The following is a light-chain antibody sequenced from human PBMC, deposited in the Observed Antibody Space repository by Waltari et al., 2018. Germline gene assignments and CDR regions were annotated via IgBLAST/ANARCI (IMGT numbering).Light chain of an antibody. CDR3: QHYLRLPAT. J-gene: IGKJ1*01. CDR2: GAS. V-gene: IGKV3-20*01. CDR1: QRVRRA. Sequence: EIVLTQSPGTLSLSPGERATLSCRASQRVRRALAWYQQKPGQAPRLLIYGASNRATGMPDRFSGSGSGTDFSLTISSLEPEDFAVYYCQHYLRLPATFGQGTKVEIK.